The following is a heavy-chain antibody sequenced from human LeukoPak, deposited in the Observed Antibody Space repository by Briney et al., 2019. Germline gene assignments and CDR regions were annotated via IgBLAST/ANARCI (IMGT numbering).Heavy chain of an antibody. Sequence: GALVKVSCKASGYTFTGYYMHWVRQAPGQGLEWMGWINPNSGGTNYAQKFQGRVTMTRDTSISTAYMELSRLRSDDTAVYYCARDSANYYYDSSGYYGYWGQGTLVTVSS. CDR3: ARDSANYYYDSSGYYGY. J-gene: IGHJ4*02. D-gene: IGHD3-22*01. CDR2: INPNSGGT. CDR1: GYTFTGYY. V-gene: IGHV1-2*02.